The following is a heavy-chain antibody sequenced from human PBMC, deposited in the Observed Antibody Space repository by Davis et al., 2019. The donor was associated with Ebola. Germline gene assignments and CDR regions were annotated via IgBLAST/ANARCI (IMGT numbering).Heavy chain of an antibody. CDR1: GYTFTSYG. D-gene: IGHD4-17*01. CDR3: AREGAYDYGDYALGMDV. J-gene: IGHJ6*02. V-gene: IGHV1-46*01. CDR2: INPSGGST. Sequence: ASVKVSCKASGYTFTSYGISWVRQAPGQGLEWMGIINPSGGSTSYAQKFQGRVTMTRDTSTSTVYMELSSLRSEDTAVYYCAREGAYDYGDYALGMDVWGQGTTVTVSS.